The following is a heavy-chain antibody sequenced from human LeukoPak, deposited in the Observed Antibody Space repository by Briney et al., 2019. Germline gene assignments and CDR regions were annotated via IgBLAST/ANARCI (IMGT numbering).Heavy chain of an antibody. CDR1: GFTFSSYA. CDR2: ISGSGGST. CDR3: AKGSRDGYDQFFDS. V-gene: IGHV3-23*01. Sequence: PGGSLRLSCAATGFTFSSYAMSWVRQAPGKGLEWVSAISGSGGSTYYADSVKGRFTISRDNSKNTLYLQMNSLRAEDTAIYYCAKGSRDGYDQFFDSWGQGTLVTVSS. D-gene: IGHD5-24*01. J-gene: IGHJ5*01.